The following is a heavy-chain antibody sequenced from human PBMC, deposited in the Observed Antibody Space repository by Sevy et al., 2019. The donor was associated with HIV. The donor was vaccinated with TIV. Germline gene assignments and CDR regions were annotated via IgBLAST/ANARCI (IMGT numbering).Heavy chain of an antibody. J-gene: IGHJ5*02. D-gene: IGHD1-26*01. CDR1: GGSISSGAYY. CDR3: ARNKSRREGEYWFDP. V-gene: IGHV4-31*01. CDR2: IYYTGST. Sequence: SETLSLTCTVSGGSISSGAYYWSWIRQHPGTGLECIGYIYYTGSTYHNPSLRSPVTMSVDTSKNQFSLRLSSVTAADTAVYYCARNKSRREGEYWFDPWGQGTLVTVSS.